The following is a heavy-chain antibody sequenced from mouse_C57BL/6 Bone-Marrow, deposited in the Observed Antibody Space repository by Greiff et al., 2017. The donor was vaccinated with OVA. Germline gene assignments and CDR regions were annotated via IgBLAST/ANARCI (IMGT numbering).Heavy chain of an antibody. CDR3: VRESLGGFAY. Sequence: GGGLVQPKGSLKLSCAASGFTFNTYAMHWVRQAPGKGLEWAARIRSKSSNYATYYADSVKDRLTISRDDSQSMLYLQMNNLKAEDTAVYCCVRESLGGFAYWGHGTLVTVSA. D-gene: IGHD3-3*01. CDR1: GFTFNTYA. CDR2: IRSKSSNYAT. J-gene: IGHJ3*01. V-gene: IGHV10-3*01.